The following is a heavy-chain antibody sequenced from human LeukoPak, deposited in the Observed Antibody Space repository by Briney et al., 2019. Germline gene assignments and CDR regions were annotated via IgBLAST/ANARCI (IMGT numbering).Heavy chain of an antibody. V-gene: IGHV1-2*04. CDR3: ARSTGTRNNWFDP. CDR1: GYTFTGYY. D-gene: IGHD1-1*01. CDR2: INPNSGGT. J-gene: IGHJ5*02. Sequence: ASVKVSCKASGYTFTGYYMHWVRQAPGQGLEWMGWINPNSGGTNYAQKFQGWVTMTMDTSISTVYMELSRLRSDDTAVYYCARSTGTRNNWFDPWGQGTLVTVSS.